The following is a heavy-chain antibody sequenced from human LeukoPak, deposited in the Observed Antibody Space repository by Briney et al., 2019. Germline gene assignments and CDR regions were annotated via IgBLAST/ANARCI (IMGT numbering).Heavy chain of an antibody. Sequence: GGSLRLSCAASGFTVSSNYMSWVRQAPGKGLKWVSVIYSGGSTYYVDSVKGRFTISRDNSKNTLYLQMNTLRAEDTAVYYCASLEGTTYYDYWGQGTLVTVSS. V-gene: IGHV3-53*01. J-gene: IGHJ4*02. CDR3: ASLEGTTYYDY. D-gene: IGHD1-7*01. CDR2: IYSGGST. CDR1: GFTVSSNY.